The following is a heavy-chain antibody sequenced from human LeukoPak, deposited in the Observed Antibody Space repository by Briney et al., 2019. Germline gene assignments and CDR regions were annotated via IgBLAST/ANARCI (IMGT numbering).Heavy chain of an antibody. J-gene: IGHJ4*02. V-gene: IGHV1-69*05. CDR3: ARVPYHYYDSSGYLDWDY. CDR1: GGTFSSYA. D-gene: IGHD3-22*01. CDR2: IIPIFGTA. Sequence: ASVKVSCKASGGTFSSYAISWVRQAPGQGLEWMGGIIPIFGTANYAQKFQGRVTMTRDTSISTAYMELSRLRSDDTAVYYCARVPYHYYDSSGYLDWDYWGQGTLVTVSS.